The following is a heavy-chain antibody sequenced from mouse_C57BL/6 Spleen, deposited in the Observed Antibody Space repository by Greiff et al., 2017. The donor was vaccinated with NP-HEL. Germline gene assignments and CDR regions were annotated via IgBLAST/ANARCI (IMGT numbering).Heavy chain of an antibody. D-gene: IGHD1-1*01. CDR1: GFTFSDYG. CDR2: ISSGSSTI. Sequence: EVKLVESGGGLVKPGGSLKLSCAASGFTFSDYGMHWVRQAPEKGLEWVAYISSGSSTIYYADTVKGRFTISRDNAKNTLFLQMTSLRSEDTAMYYCASNYYGSSYFDYWGQGTTLTVSS. V-gene: IGHV5-17*01. J-gene: IGHJ2*01. CDR3: ASNYYGSSYFDY.